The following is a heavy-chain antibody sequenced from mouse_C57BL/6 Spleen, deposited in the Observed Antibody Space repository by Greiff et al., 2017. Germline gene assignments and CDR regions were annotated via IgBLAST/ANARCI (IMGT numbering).Heavy chain of an antibody. CDR1: GYTFTDYY. V-gene: IGHV1-39*01. CDR2: INPNYGNT. CDR3: ARCTSVGEFDY. J-gene: IGHJ4*01. D-gene: IGHD1-1*01. Sequence: VQLQQSGAELVKPGASVKLSCKASGYTFTDYYMHWVKQRPGQGLEWIGVINPNYGNTSYNQKFKGKATLTVDKSSSTAYMQLSSLTSEDSAVYYCARCTSVGEFDYWGQGTSVTVSS.